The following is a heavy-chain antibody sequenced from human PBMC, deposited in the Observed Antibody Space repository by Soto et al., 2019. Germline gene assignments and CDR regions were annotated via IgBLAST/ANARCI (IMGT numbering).Heavy chain of an antibody. CDR2: INAGNGNT. Sequence: ASVKVSGKTCGYNFTSYAMHWVRQAPGQRLEWMGWINAGNGNTKYSRKFQGRVTITRDTSASTAYMELSSLRSEDTAVYYCARANGGGYSYGYAFDIWGQGTMVTVSS. J-gene: IGHJ3*02. CDR1: GYNFTSYA. CDR3: ARANGGGYSYGYAFDI. V-gene: IGHV1-3*01. D-gene: IGHD5-18*01.